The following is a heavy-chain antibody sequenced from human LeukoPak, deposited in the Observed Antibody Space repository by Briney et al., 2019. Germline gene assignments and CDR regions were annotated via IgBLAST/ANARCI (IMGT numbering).Heavy chain of an antibody. J-gene: IGHJ4*02. CDR1: GGSISSGSYY. V-gene: IGHV4-61*10. CDR2: IYHSGST. CDR3: ARVTAAGAYFDY. Sequence: SETLSLTCTVSGGSISSGSYYWSWIRQPAGKGLEWIGEIYHSGSTNYNPSLKSRVTISVDKSKNQFSLKLSSVTAVDTAVYYCARVTAAGAYFDYWGQGTLVTVSS. D-gene: IGHD6-13*01.